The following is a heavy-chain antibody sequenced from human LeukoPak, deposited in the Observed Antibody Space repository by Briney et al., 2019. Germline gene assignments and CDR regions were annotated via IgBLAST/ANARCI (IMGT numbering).Heavy chain of an antibody. CDR2: ISYDGSNK. CDR1: GFTFSSYG. V-gene: IGHV3-30*03. Sequence: GGSLRLSCAASGFTFSSYGMHWVRQAPGKGLEWVAVISYDGSNKYYADSVKGRFTISRDNSKNTLYLQMNSLRAEDTAVYYCGGAVRGVILGEIDYWGQGTLVTVSS. J-gene: IGHJ4*02. D-gene: IGHD3-10*01. CDR3: GGAVRGVILGEIDY.